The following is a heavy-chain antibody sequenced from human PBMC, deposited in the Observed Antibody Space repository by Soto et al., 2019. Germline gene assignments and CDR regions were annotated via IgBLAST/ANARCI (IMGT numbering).Heavy chain of an antibody. CDR1: GYTFTSYA. CDR3: ARVEQWLVQNYYYYGMDV. J-gene: IGHJ6*02. Sequence: QVQLVQSGAEVKKPGASVKVSCKASGYTFTSYAMHWVRQAPGQRLEWMGWINAGNGNTKYSQKFQGRVTITRDTSESTAYMELSSLRSEDTAVYYCARVEQWLVQNYYYYGMDVWGQGTTVTVSS. CDR2: INAGNGNT. V-gene: IGHV1-3*01. D-gene: IGHD6-19*01.